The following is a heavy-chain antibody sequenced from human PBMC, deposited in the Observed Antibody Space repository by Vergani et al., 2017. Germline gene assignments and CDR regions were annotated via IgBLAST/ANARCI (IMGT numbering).Heavy chain of an antibody. CDR2: INPNSGGT. V-gene: IGHV1-2*02. Sequence: QVQLVQSGAEVKKPGASVKVSCKASGYTFTGYYMHWVRQAPGQGLEWMGWINPNSGGTNYAQKFTGRVTMTRDTSISTAYMVLGRLRSDDTAVYYCARVRQYQLPNNWFDPWGQGTLVTVSS. CDR3: ARVRQYQLPNNWFDP. J-gene: IGHJ5*02. CDR1: GYTFTGYY. D-gene: IGHD2-2*01.